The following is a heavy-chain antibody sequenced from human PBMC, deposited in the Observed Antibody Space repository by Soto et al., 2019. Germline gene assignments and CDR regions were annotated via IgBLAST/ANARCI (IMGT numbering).Heavy chain of an antibody. J-gene: IGHJ6*03. CDR3: ARSGSSRWYDPSYYYYYYMDV. CDR2: IYYSGST. V-gene: IGHV4-59*01. D-gene: IGHD6-19*01. Sequence: PSETLSLTCTVSGGSISSYYWSWIRQPPGKGLEWIGYIYYSGSTNYNPSLKSRVTISVDTSKNQFSLKLSSVTAADTAVYYCARSGSSRWYDPSYYYYYYMDVWGKGTTVTVSS. CDR1: GGSISSYY.